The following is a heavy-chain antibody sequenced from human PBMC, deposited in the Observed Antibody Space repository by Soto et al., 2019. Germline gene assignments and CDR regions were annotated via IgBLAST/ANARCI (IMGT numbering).Heavy chain of an antibody. CDR2: INHSGST. V-gene: IGHV4-34*01. CDR1: GGSFSGYY. CDR3: ASYTIFGVVIHDY. Sequence: SETLSLTCAVYGGSFSGYYWSWIRQPPGKGLEWIGEINHSGSTNYNPSLKSRVTISVDTSKNQFSLKLSSVTAADTAVYYCASYTIFGVVIHDYWGQGTLVTVSS. D-gene: IGHD3-3*01. J-gene: IGHJ4*02.